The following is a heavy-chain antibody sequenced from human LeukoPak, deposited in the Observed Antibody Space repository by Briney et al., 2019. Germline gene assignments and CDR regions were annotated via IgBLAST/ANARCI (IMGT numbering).Heavy chain of an antibody. CDR1: GFSFSSYA. CDR2: ISDGGSRT. D-gene: IGHD7-27*01. CDR3: AKVQLGIGVDY. J-gene: IGHJ4*02. Sequence: GGSLRLSCAASGFSFSSYAVSWVRQAPGRGLEWVSGISDGGSRTYYADSVKGRFTISRDDSKNTLYLQMNSLRAEDTSVYYCAKVQLGIGVDYWGQGTLVTVSS. V-gene: IGHV3-23*01.